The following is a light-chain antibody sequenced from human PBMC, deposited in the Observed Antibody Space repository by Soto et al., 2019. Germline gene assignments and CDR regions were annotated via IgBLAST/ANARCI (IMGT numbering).Light chain of an antibody. J-gene: IGKJ1*01. CDR1: QSISSW. V-gene: IGKV1-5*01. Sequence: IQRILSPSTLPPPLRDGLTITCLASQSISSWLAWYQQKPGKAPKLLIYGASSLESGVPARFSGSGSGTEFTLTISSLQPEDFAAYYCQHYNSYPQAFGQGTKVDIK. CDR2: GAS. CDR3: QHYNSYPQA.